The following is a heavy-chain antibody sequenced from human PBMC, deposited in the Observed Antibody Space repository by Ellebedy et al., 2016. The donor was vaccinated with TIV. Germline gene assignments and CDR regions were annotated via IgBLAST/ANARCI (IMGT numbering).Heavy chain of an antibody. Sequence: ASVKVSXXASGYTFTGYYMHWVRQAPGQGLEWMGWINPNSGGTNYAQKFQGRVTMTRDTSISTAYMELSRLRSDDTAVYYCARGLGWVAGLDYWGQGTLVTVSS. CDR3: ARGLGWVAGLDY. CDR1: GYTFTGYY. V-gene: IGHV1-2*02. CDR2: INPNSGGT. D-gene: IGHD6-19*01. J-gene: IGHJ4*02.